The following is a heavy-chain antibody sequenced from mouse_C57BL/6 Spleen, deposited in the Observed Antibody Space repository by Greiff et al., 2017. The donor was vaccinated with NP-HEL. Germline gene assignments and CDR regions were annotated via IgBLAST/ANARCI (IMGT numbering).Heavy chain of an antibody. Sequence: EVMLVESEGGLVQPGSSMKLSCTASGFTFSDYYMAWVRQVPEKGLEWVANINYDGSSTYYLDSLKSRFIISRDNAKNILYLQMSSLKSEDTATYYCARLDSNYAMDYWGQGTSVTVSS. V-gene: IGHV5-16*01. J-gene: IGHJ4*01. CDR3: ARLDSNYAMDY. D-gene: IGHD2-5*01. CDR1: GFTFSDYY. CDR2: INYDGSST.